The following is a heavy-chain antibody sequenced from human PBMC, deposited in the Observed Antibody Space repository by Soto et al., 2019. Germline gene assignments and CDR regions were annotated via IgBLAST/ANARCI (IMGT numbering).Heavy chain of an antibody. D-gene: IGHD6-25*01. CDR1: GGSTSGSSYY. Sequence: SETLSLTCTVSGGSTSGSSYYWAWIRQPPGKDLEWIGSGYYSGSTYYNPSLKSRVTISVDTSVDQFSLKLSSVTAADTAVYYCASLQLAALDFDYWGQGTLVTVSS. CDR2: GYYSGST. J-gene: IGHJ4*02. V-gene: IGHV4-39*01. CDR3: ASLQLAALDFDY.